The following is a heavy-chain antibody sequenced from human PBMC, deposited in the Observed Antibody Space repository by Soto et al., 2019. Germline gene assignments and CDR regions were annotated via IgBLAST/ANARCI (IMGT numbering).Heavy chain of an antibody. CDR3: AKDAAAGTFDY. V-gene: IGHV3-7*01. Sequence: GGSLRLSCAASGFTFSSYWMSWVRQAPGKGLEWVANIKQDGSEKYYVDSVKGRFTISRDNAKNSLYLQMNSLRAEDTAVYYCAKDAAAGTFDYWGQGTLVTVYS. CDR1: GFTFSSYW. CDR2: IKQDGSEK. J-gene: IGHJ4*02. D-gene: IGHD6-13*01.